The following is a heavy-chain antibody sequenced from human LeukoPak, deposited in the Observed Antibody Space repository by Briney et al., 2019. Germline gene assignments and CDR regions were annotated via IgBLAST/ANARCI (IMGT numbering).Heavy chain of an antibody. Sequence: SETLSLTCTVSGGSISSGGYYWSWNRQPPGKGLEWIGYIYYSGSTNYNPSLKSRVTISVDTSKNQFSLKLSSVTAADTAVYYCARITMVRGALFDYWGQGTLVTVSS. V-gene: IGHV4-61*08. CDR3: ARITMVRGALFDY. J-gene: IGHJ4*02. D-gene: IGHD3-10*01. CDR1: GGSISSGGYY. CDR2: IYYSGST.